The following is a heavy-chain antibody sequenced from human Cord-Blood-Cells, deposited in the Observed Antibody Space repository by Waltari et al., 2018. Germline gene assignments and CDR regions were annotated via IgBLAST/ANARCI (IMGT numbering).Heavy chain of an antibody. CDR3: ARTRGQRGFDY. J-gene: IGHJ4*02. CDR1: GGSFSGYY. Sequence: QVQLQQWGAGLLKPSETLSLTCAVYGGSFSGYYWSWIRQPPGKGLEWIGEINHSGSTNYNPALKRRVTISVDTSKNQFSLKLSSVTAADTAVYYCARTRGQRGFDYWGQGTLVTVSS. CDR2: INHSGST. V-gene: IGHV4-34*01. D-gene: IGHD6-25*01.